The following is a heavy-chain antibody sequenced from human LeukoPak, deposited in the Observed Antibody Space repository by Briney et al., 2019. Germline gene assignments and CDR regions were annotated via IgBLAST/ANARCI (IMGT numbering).Heavy chain of an antibody. D-gene: IGHD3-22*01. J-gene: IGHJ3*02. CDR3: ARLSIRNYYDSRSAFDI. Sequence: GSLRFSCAASGFTFSSYGMHWVRQAPGKGLEWVAVISYDGSNKYYADSVKGRFTISRDNSKNTLYLQMNSLRDEDTAVYYCARLSIRNYYDSRSAFDIWGQGTMVTVSS. CDR1: GFTFSSYG. CDR2: ISYDGSNK. V-gene: IGHV3-30*03.